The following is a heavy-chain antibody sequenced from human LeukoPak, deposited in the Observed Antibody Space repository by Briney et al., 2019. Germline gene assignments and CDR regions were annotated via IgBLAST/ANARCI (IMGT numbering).Heavy chain of an antibody. J-gene: IGHJ4*02. CDR2: IEQDGSKK. Sequence: GGSLRLSCATSGFTFNNYHMSWVRQAPGKGLEWVAKIEQDGSKKYYVDSVEGRFSISRDNAKNSLYLQMNSLRAEDTAVYYCARDWTNFRVRNTGDYWGQGTLVTVSS. D-gene: IGHD2-8*01. CDR3: ARDWTNFRVRNTGDY. CDR1: GFTFNNYH. V-gene: IGHV3-7*01.